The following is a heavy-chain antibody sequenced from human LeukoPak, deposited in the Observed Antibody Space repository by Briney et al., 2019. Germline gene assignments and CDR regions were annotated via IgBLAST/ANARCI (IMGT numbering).Heavy chain of an antibody. Sequence: PSETLSLTCTVAGGSISRYYWSWIRQSPGKGLEWIGDSYCSGSYDYNPYLRCRVTISVATSKNQFYLKLSSLTAADTDVYYCATGQWLPRPTHWGQGTLVTVSS. V-gene: IGHV4-59*01. CDR2: SYCSGSY. CDR3: ATGQWLPRPTH. J-gene: IGHJ4*02. D-gene: IGHD5-12*01. CDR1: GGSISRYY.